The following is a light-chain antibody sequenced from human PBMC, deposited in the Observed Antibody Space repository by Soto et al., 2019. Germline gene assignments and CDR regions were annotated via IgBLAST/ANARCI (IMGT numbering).Light chain of an antibody. CDR1: QSVGCY. J-gene: IGKJ1*01. CDR3: QLRCSWPPWT. Sequence: EIVLTQSPATLSLSPGERATLSCGASQSVGCYLAWYQQKPGQPPRLLIYDASDRATGVPARFSGSGSGTDFTLTISPLEPEDCAVYYCQLRCSWPPWTFGQGTTVEIK. CDR2: DAS. V-gene: IGKV3-11*01.